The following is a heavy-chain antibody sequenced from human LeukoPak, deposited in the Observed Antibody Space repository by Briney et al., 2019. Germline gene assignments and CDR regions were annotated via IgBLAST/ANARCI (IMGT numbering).Heavy chain of an antibody. Sequence: SETLSLTCTVSGGSISSGDYYCSWIRQPPGKGLEWIGYIYYSGSTYYNPSLKSRVTISVDTSKNQFSLKLSSVTAADTAVYYCARVVTQGYFDYWGQGTLVTVSS. V-gene: IGHV4-30-4*08. J-gene: IGHJ4*02. CDR1: GGSISSGDYY. CDR2: IYYSGST. D-gene: IGHD4-23*01. CDR3: ARVVTQGYFDY.